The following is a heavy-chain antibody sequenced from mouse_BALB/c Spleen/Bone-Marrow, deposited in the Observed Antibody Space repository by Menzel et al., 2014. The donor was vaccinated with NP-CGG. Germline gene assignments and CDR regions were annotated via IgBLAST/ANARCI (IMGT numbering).Heavy chain of an antibody. Sequence: VQLKESGPGLVKPSQSLSLTCSVTGYSITSGYYWNWIRQFPGNKLEWMGYISYDGSNNYNPSLKNRISITRDTSKNQFFLKLNSVTTEDTATYYCAREGIYDGYWDYAMDYWGQGTSVTVSS. CDR3: AREGIYDGYWDYAMDY. CDR1: GYSITSGYY. CDR2: ISYDGSN. V-gene: IGHV3-6*02. J-gene: IGHJ4*01. D-gene: IGHD2-3*01.